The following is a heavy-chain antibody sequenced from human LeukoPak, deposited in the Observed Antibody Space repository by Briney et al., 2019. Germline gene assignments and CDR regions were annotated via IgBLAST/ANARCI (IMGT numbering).Heavy chain of an antibody. CDR1: GGSISSGDYY. D-gene: IGHD3-3*01. CDR3: ARGDTIFGVVMPGGNAFDI. J-gene: IGHJ3*02. CDR2: IYYSGST. V-gene: IGHV4-30-4*08. Sequence: SGTLSLTCTVSGGSISSGDYYWSWIRQPPGKGLEWIGYIYYSGSTYYNPSLKSRVTISVDTSKNQFSLKLSSVTAADTAVYYCARGDTIFGVVMPGGNAFDIWGQGTMVTVSS.